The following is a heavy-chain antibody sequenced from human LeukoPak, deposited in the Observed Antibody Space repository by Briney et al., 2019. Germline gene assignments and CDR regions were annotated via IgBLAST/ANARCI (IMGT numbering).Heavy chain of an antibody. Sequence: GASVKVSCKASGYTFTGYYMHWVRQATGQGLEWMGWVNPNSGNTGYAQKFQGRVTMTMDPSISTAYMELSSLRSEDTAVYYCARRSDDYDSSAYYHWGLGTLVTVSS. CDR1: GYTFTGYY. CDR3: ARRSDDYDSSAYYH. CDR2: VNPNSGNT. J-gene: IGHJ4*02. V-gene: IGHV1-8*02. D-gene: IGHD3-22*01.